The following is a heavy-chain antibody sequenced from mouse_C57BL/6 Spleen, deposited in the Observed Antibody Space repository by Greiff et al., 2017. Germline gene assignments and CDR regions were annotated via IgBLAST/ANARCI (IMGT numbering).Heavy chain of an antibody. D-gene: IGHD1-1*01. J-gene: IGHJ2*01. CDR1: GYTFTDYN. CDR2: INPNNGGT. Sequence: VQLQQSGPELVKPGASVKIPCKASGYTFTDYNMDWVKQSHGKSLEWIGDINPNNGGTIYNQKFKGKATLTVDKSSSTAYMELRSLTSEDTAVYYCARRVLRFYYFDYWGQGTTLTVSS. CDR3: ARRVLRFYYFDY. V-gene: IGHV1-18*01.